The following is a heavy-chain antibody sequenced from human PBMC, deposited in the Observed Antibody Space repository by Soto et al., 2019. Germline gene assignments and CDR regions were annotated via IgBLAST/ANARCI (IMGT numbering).Heavy chain of an antibody. V-gene: IGHV3-48*03. D-gene: IGHD2-15*01. Sequence: EVQLVESGGGLVQPGGSLRLSCAAYGFTFSSSEMYWVRQAPGKGLEWISYIHPGGQTIFYAESVKGRFTISRDNAKHSVYLQMNSLRAEDTAVYYCARRGSRWGRGTKVTVSS. CDR1: GFTFSSSE. CDR2: IHPGGQTI. CDR3: ARRGSR. J-gene: IGHJ3*01.